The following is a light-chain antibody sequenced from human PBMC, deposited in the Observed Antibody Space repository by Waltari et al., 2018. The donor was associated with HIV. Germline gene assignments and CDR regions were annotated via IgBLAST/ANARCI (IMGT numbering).Light chain of an antibody. V-gene: IGLV2-23*01. CDR2: EGS. Sequence: QSALTHPASVSGSPGQSITISCTGTSSDVGRYNFVTWYQKHPGKAPKLMIYEGSKRPSGVSNRFSGPKSGNPASLTVSGLQAEDEADYYCCSDAGSRVFGGGTKLTVL. J-gene: IGLJ3*02. CDR1: SSDVGRYNF. CDR3: CSDAGSRV.